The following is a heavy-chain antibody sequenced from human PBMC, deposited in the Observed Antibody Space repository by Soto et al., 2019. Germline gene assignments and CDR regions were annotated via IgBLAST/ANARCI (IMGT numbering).Heavy chain of an antibody. CDR3: ARDYGDLHANWFDP. D-gene: IGHD4-17*01. J-gene: IGHJ5*02. CDR1: GFTFSSYA. CDR2: ISGSGGST. Sequence: EVQLLESGGGLVQPGGSLRLSCAASGFTFSSYAMSWVRQAPGKGLESVSAISGSGGSTYYADSVKGRFTNSRDNSKNSLYRQMNSLRAEDTAVYYCARDYGDLHANWFDPWGQGTLVTVSS. V-gene: IGHV3-23*01.